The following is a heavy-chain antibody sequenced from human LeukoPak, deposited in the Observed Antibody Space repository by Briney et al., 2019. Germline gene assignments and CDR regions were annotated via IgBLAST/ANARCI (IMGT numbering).Heavy chain of an antibody. J-gene: IGHJ6*02. CDR3: AREYSSSWFYYYYGMDV. Sequence: PGGSLRLSCAASGFTFNKCAMGWVRQAPGKGLEWVAVISYGGSNKYYADSVKGRFTISRDNSKNTLYLQMNSLRAEDTAVYYCAREYSSSWFYYYYGMDVWGQGTTVTVSS. V-gene: IGHV3-30-3*01. CDR1: GFTFNKCA. D-gene: IGHD6-13*01. CDR2: ISYGGSNK.